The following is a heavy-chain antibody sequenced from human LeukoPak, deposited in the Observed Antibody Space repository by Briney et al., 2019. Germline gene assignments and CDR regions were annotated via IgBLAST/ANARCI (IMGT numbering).Heavy chain of an antibody. CDR3: ARGMSNSPYYFYYYMDV. V-gene: IGHV7-4-1*02. CDR2: INTNTEKP. D-gene: IGHD1-1*01. Sequence: ASVKVSCKASGYTFTSYTMNWVRQAPGQGLEWMGCINTNTEKPTYAQGFTGRFVFSLDTSVNTAYLQISSLKAEDTAVYYCARGMSNSPYYFYYYMDVWGKGTTVTVSS. CDR1: GYTFTSYT. J-gene: IGHJ6*03.